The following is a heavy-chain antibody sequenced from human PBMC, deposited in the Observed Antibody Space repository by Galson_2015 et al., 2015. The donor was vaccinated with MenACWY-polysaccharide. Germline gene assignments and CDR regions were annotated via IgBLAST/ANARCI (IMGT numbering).Heavy chain of an antibody. CDR2: IKKDGSEN. J-gene: IGHJ6*02. CDR3: ARAPYCMDV. CDR1: GFTFSSYW. Sequence: SLRLSCAASGFTFSSYWMTWVRQAPGKGLEWVADIKKDGSENYYVDSEKGRFTISIDNAKNSLYLQMHSLRAEDTAVYSCARAPYCMDVWGQGTTVTVSS. V-gene: IGHV3-7*01.